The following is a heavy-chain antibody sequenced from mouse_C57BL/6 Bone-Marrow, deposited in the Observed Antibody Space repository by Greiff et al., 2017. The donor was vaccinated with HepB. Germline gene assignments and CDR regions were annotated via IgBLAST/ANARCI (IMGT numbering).Heavy chain of an antibody. CDR3: ARHPPAY. CDR2: ISNGGGRT. V-gene: IGHV5-12*01. CDR1: GFTFSDYY. Sequence: EVKLVESGGGLVQPGGSLKLSCAASGFTFSDYYMYWVRQTPEKRLEWVAYISNGGGRTYYPDTVKGRFTISRDNAKNTLYLQMSRRKSEDTAMYYCARHPPAYWGQGTLVTVSA. J-gene: IGHJ3*01.